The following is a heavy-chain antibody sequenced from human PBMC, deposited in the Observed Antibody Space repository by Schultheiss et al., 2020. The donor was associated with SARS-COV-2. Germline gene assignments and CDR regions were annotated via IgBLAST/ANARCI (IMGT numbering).Heavy chain of an antibody. CDR3: AKEQSWGRWIQLWSIDY. Sequence: GGSLRLSCAASGFTFSSYSMNWVRQAPGKGLEWVSSISSSSSYIYYADSVKGRFTISRDNAKNSLYLQMNSLRAEDTAVYYCAKEQSWGRWIQLWSIDYWGQGTLVTVSS. J-gene: IGHJ4*02. CDR2: ISSSSSYI. V-gene: IGHV3-21*01. D-gene: IGHD5-18*01. CDR1: GFTFSSYS.